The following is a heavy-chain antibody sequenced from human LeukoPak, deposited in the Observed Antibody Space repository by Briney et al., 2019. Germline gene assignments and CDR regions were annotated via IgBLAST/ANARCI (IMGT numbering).Heavy chain of an antibody. CDR3: AKDVYDILTGSLFDY. CDR2: ISGSGGST. CDR1: GFTFSSYA. V-gene: IGHV3-23*01. Sequence: PGGSLRLSCAASGFTFSSYAMSWVRQAPGKGLEWVSAISGSGGSTYYADSVKGRFTISRDNSKNTLYLQMNSLRAEDTAVYYCAKDVYDILTGSLFDYWGQGTLVTVSS. J-gene: IGHJ4*02. D-gene: IGHD3-9*01.